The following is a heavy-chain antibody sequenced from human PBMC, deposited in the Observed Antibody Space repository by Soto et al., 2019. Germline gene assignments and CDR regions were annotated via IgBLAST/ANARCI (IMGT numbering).Heavy chain of an antibody. D-gene: IGHD3-10*01. J-gene: IGHJ6*02. V-gene: IGHV3-48*02. CDR3: AKEEELLWFGESYYGMDV. CDR1: GFTFSSFH. CDR2: ITSSSDTI. Sequence: GGSLRLSCASSGFTFSSFHMNLVRQAPGRGLEWVAYITSSSDTIYYSDSVKGRFTISRDNGKNSLFLQMNSLRDEDTAVYYCAKEEELLWFGESYYGMDVWGQGTTVTVSS.